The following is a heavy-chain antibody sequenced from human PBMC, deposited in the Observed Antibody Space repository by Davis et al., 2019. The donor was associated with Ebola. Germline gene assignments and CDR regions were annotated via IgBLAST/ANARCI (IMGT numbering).Heavy chain of an antibody. CDR3: ARELRELLMVGWFDP. J-gene: IGHJ5*02. CDR1: GGTFSSYA. CDR2: IIPILGIA. V-gene: IGHV1-69*04. D-gene: IGHD1-26*01. Sequence: AASVKVSCKASGGTFSSYAISWVRQAPGQGLEWMGRIIPILGIANYAQKFQGRVTITADKSTSTAYMELSSLRSEDTAVYYCARELRELLMVGWFDPWGQGTLVTVSS.